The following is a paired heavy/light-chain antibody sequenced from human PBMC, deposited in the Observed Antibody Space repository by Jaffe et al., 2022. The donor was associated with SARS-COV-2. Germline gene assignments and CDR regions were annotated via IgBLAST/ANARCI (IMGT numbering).Light chain of an antibody. V-gene: IGLV2-14*01. CDR1: SSDVGGYNY. J-gene: IGLJ3*02. Sequence: QSALTQPASVSGSPGQSITISCTGTSSDVGGYNYVSWYQQHPGKAPKLMIYEVSNRPSGVPDRFSGSKSGNTASLTISGLQAEDEADYYCSSYTSSSTPWVFGGGTKLTVL. CDR2: EVS. CDR3: SSYTSSSTPWV.
Heavy chain of an antibody. Sequence: QVQLVESGGGLVKPGGSLRLSCAASGFTFSDYYMSWIRQAPGKGLEWVSYISSSGSTIYYADSVKGRFTISRDNAKNSLYLQMNSLRAEDTAVYYCAREASGSQDYWGQGTLVTVSS. CDR1: GFTFSDYY. J-gene: IGHJ4*02. CDR3: AREASGSQDY. CDR2: ISSSGSTI. V-gene: IGHV3-11*01. D-gene: IGHD1-26*01.